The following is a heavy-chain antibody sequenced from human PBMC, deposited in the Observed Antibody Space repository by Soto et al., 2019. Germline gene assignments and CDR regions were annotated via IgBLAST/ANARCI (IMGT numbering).Heavy chain of an antibody. D-gene: IGHD3-3*01. CDR2: IYFDGIKK. CDR3: ARENYYTDSGTYSYAGMDV. V-gene: IGHV3-33*01. Sequence: QVQLVESGGGVVQPGRSLTLSCATSGFSFNTYGMHWVRRCPGKGLEWVAVIYFDGIKKFFGDSVKGRFTISRDNSKNKVFLKINCLGVEDTAGYYCARENYYTDSGTYSYAGMDVWAQGTTVTVSS. CDR1: GFSFNTYG. J-gene: IGHJ6*02.